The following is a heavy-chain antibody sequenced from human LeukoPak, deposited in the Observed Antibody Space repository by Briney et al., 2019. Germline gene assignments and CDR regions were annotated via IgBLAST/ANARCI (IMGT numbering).Heavy chain of an antibody. CDR2: IDPKSGDT. CDR1: GYTFTYHY. V-gene: IGHV1-2*02. CDR3: ARGRSYTCRGVTCYCEGDY. Sequence: ASVTVSCTASGYTFTYHYIHWVRQAPGQGLEWMGWIDPKSGDTNLARRFQGRVTMTSDTAISTACMELSRLRSDDTAVYYCARGRSYTCRGVTCYCEGDYWGQGTLVTVSS. D-gene: IGHD3-10*01. J-gene: IGHJ4*02.